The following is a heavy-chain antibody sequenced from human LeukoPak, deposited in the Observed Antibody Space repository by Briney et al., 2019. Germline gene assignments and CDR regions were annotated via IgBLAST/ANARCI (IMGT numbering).Heavy chain of an antibody. J-gene: IGHJ4*02. CDR1: GYTFTSYD. D-gene: IGHD6-13*01. CDR2: MNPNSGNT. Sequence: GASVKVSCKASGYTFTSYDINWVRQATGQGLEWMGWMNPNSGNTGYAQKFQGRVTMTRNTSISTAYMELSSLRSEDTAVYYCARAMRYSSSWYGHSSFVYWGQGTLVTVSS. V-gene: IGHV1-8*01. CDR3: ARAMRYSSSWYGHSSFVY.